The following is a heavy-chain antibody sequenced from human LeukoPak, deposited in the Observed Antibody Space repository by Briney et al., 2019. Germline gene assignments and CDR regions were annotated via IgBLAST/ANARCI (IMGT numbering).Heavy chain of an antibody. Sequence: GESLKISCKASGYRFTTDYIGWVRQMPGKGLEWMGIIYPDDSETNYSPSFQGQVSMSVDKSITTAYLQWRSLKASDTALYYCARRYYDNGGLDYWGQGTLVTVSS. J-gene: IGHJ4*02. CDR1: GYRFTTDY. CDR3: ARRYYDNGGLDY. V-gene: IGHV5-51*01. D-gene: IGHD3-22*01. CDR2: IYPDDSET.